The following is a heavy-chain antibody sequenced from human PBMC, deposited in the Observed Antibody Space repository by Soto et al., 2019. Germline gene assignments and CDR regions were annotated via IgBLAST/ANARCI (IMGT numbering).Heavy chain of an antibody. V-gene: IGHV1-18*04. CDR3: ARERLYYDILTGYYTWGDYYYGMDV. Sequence: ASVKVSFKASGYTFTSYGISWVRQAPGQGLEWMGWISAYNGNTNYAQKLQGRVTMTTDTSTSTAYMELRSLRSDDTAVYYCARERLYYDILTGYYTWGDYYYGMDVWGQGTTVTVSS. CDR1: GYTFTSYG. J-gene: IGHJ6*02. D-gene: IGHD3-9*01. CDR2: ISAYNGNT.